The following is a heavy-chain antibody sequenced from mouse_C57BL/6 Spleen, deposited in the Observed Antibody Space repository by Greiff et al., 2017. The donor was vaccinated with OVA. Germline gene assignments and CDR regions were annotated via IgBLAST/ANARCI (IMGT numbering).Heavy chain of an antibody. Sequence: QVQLQQPGAELVKPGASVKMSCKASGYTFTSYWITWVKQRPGQGLEWIGDIYPGSGSTNYNEKFKSKATLTVDTSSSTAYMQLSSLTPEDSAVYYCAREKEYDYEGFAYWGQGTLVTVSA. CDR1: GYTFTSYW. CDR2: IYPGSGST. J-gene: IGHJ3*01. CDR3: AREKEYDYEGFAY. V-gene: IGHV1-55*01. D-gene: IGHD2-4*01.